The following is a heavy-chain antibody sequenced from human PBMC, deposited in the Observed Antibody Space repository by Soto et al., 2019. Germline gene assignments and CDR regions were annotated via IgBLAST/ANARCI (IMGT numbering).Heavy chain of an antibody. V-gene: IGHV3-23*01. D-gene: IGHD3-9*01. J-gene: IGHJ3*02. Sequence: GGSLRLSCAASGFTFSSYAMSWVRQAPGKGLEWVSGISVSGGSTYYADSVKGRFTISGDNSKNTLYLQMNSLRAEDTAVYYCAKVDYDILALKSGAFDIWGQGTMVTVSS. CDR1: GFTFSSYA. CDR3: AKVDYDILALKSGAFDI. CDR2: ISVSGGST.